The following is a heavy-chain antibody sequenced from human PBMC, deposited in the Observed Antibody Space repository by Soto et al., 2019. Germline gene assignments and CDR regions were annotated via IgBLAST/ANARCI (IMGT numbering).Heavy chain of an antibody. CDR2: INSDGSIT. Sequence: LXLSCTASEFTFNNYLMHWVRQAPVKGLVWVSRINSDGSITTYADSVKGRFTISRDNARNTLYLQMNSLRAEGTAVYYCAKDSSRWLHHYTFDYWGQGTLVTVSS. V-gene: IGHV3-74*01. D-gene: IGHD5-12*01. CDR1: EFTFNNYL. CDR3: AKDSSRWLHHYTFDY. J-gene: IGHJ4*02.